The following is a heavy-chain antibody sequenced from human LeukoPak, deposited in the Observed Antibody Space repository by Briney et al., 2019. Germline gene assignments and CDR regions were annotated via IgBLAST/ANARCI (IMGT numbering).Heavy chain of an antibody. Sequence: PSETPSLTCIVSGGSISSIGYYWGWIRQPPGKGLEWIGSVYYSGSTFYNPSLKSRVTTSVDTSKSQFSLKLDSMTAADTAVYYCARGYCSGGSCYWGDYWGQGALVTVSS. CDR2: VYYSGST. J-gene: IGHJ4*02. D-gene: IGHD2-15*01. V-gene: IGHV4-39*01. CDR3: ARGYCSGGSCYWGDY. CDR1: GGSISSIGYY.